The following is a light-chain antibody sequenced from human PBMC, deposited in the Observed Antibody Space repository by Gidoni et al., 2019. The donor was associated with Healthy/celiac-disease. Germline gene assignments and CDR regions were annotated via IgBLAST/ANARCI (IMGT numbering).Light chain of an antibody. CDR2: STS. CDR3: LLYYGGAYV. CDR1: TGAVTSGHY. J-gene: IGLJ1*01. V-gene: IGLV7-43*01. Sequence: QTVVTQEPSLTVSPGGTVTLTCASSTGAVTSGHYPNWFQQKPGQAPGALIYSTSNKHSWTPARFSGSLLGGKAALTLSGVQPEDEAEYYCLLYYGGAYVFGTWTKVTVL.